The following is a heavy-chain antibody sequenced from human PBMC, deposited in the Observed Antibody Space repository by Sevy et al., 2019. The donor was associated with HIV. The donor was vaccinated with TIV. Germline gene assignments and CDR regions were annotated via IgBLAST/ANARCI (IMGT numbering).Heavy chain of an antibody. J-gene: IGHJ6*02. D-gene: IGHD6-6*01. CDR3: ARGLAALPGYYYGMDV. V-gene: IGHV3-33*07. Sequence: GGSLRLSCAASGFIFSSYSMYWVRQAPAKGLEWVAVIWYDGSNKYYADSVKGRVTISRDNSKNTLFLQMNSLRDEDTAVYYCARGLAALPGYYYGMDVWGQGTTVTVSS. CDR2: IWYDGSNK. CDR1: GFIFSSYS.